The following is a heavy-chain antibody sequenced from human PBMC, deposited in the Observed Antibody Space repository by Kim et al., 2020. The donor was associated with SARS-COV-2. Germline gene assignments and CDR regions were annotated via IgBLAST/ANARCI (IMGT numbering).Heavy chain of an antibody. CDR2: ISSSSSYI. Sequence: GGSLRLSCAASGFTFSSYSMNWVRQAPGKGLEWVSSISSSSSYIFYADSVKGRFTISRDNDKNSLYLQMNSLRVEDTAVYYCARAVRITMVQGASSDYWGQGTLVTVSS. CDR1: GFTFSSYS. D-gene: IGHD3-10*01. V-gene: IGHV3-21*01. J-gene: IGHJ4*02. CDR3: ARAVRITMVQGASSDY.